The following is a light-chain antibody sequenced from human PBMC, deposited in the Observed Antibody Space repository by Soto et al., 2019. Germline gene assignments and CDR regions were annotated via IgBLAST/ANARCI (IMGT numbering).Light chain of an antibody. CDR1: QSISIW. CDR3: QQSDIYPLR. Sequence: IEMTNSPFALSASVGDGVTMTCRASQSISIWLAWYQQKPGRAPKFLIYKASDLENGVPSRFSGSGSGTEFALTISILHPDDFVTYCSQQSDIYPLRFAGGTKVDVK. J-gene: IGKJ4*01. CDR2: KAS. V-gene: IGKV1-5*03.